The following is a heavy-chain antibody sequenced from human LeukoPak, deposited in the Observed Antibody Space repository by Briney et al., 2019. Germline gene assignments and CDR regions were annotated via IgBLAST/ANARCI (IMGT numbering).Heavy chain of an antibody. V-gene: IGHV3-30*02. J-gene: IGHJ4*02. CDR3: ARDEWVGNCRTTNCYSHFGH. D-gene: IGHD2-2*02. Sequence: GGSLRLSCAASGFTFSSYGMHWVRQAPGKGLEWVAFTRYDANDTYFADSVKGRFTITSDYSKNTVYLEMDSLRNEDTAVYYCARDEWVGNCRTTNCYSHFGHWGQGTLVTVSS. CDR2: TRYDANDT. CDR1: GFTFSSYG.